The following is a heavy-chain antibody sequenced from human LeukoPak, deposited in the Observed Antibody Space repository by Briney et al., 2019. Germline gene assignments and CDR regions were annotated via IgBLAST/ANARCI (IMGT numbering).Heavy chain of an antibody. V-gene: IGHV3-21*01. CDR2: ISSSSSYI. D-gene: IGHD3-10*01. Sequence: PGGSLRLSCAASGFTFSSYSMNWVRQAPGKGLEWVSSISSSSSYICYADSVKGRFTISRDNAKNSLYLQMNSLRAEDTAVYYCARDRGVPNFDYWGQGTLVTVSS. J-gene: IGHJ4*02. CDR3: ARDRGVPNFDY. CDR1: GFTFSSYS.